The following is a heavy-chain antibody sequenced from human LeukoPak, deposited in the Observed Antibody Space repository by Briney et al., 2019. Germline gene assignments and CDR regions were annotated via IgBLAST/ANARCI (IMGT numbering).Heavy chain of an antibody. CDR1: GVSFSGYC. Sequence: SETLSLTCGVSGVSFSGYCWSWIRQAPGKGPEWIGEISHTGRTAYNPSLKSRVTISLDTSKNQFSLKLTFVSAADTAVYYCTRTSPGIPLDFWGQGTLVTVSS. CDR2: ISHTGRT. CDR3: TRTSPGIPLDF. V-gene: IGHV4-34*01. J-gene: IGHJ4*02. D-gene: IGHD1-26*01.